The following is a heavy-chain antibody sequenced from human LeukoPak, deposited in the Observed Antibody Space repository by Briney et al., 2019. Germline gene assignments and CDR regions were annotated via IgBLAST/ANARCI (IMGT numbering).Heavy chain of an antibody. V-gene: IGHV4-59*01. CDR3: ARDAKGDLPAFDI. CDR2: IYYSGST. Sequence: SETLSLTCTVSGGSISSYYWSWIRQPPGKGLEWIGYIYYSGSTNYNPSLKSRVTTSVDTSKNQFSLKLSSVTAADTAVYYCARDAKGDLPAFDIWGQGTMVTVSS. CDR1: GGSISSYY. J-gene: IGHJ3*02.